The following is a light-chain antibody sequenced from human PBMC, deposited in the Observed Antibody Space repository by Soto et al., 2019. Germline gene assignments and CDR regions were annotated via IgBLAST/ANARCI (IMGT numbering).Light chain of an antibody. CDR3: CSFAGNYIYV. Sequence: QSALTQLRSVSGSPGQSVTISCTGTSSDVGGYNYVSWYLQHPGKAPKVMIYDVSKRPSGVPDRFSGSKSGNTASLTISGLQSEDEADYYCCSFAGNYIYVFGTGTKVTV. CDR2: DVS. V-gene: IGLV2-11*01. CDR1: SSDVGGYNY. J-gene: IGLJ1*01.